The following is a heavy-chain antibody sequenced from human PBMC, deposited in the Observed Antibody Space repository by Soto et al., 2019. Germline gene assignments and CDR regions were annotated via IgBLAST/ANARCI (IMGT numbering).Heavy chain of an antibody. CDR3: ARELSYYDYGGTSNCFDP. Sequence: PSETLSLTCSVTGDAISGNYWSWIRQSAGKGLEWIGRIYVSGATNYNPSLMGRVTMSVDTSTNHFSLKLSSVTAADTAVYYCARELSYYDYGGTSNCFDPWGRGTLVTVSS. V-gene: IGHV4-4*07. J-gene: IGHJ5*02. CDR2: IYVSGAT. CDR1: GDAISGNY. D-gene: IGHD3-16*01.